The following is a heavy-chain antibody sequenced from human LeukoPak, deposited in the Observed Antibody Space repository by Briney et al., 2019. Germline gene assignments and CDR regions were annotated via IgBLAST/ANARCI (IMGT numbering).Heavy chain of an antibody. Sequence: SVKVSCKASGGTFSSYAISWVRQAPGQGLEWMGGIIPIFGTANYAQKFQGRVTITADESTSTAYMELSSLRSEDTAVYYCATPYCGGDCYSTYYFDYWGQGTLVTVSS. V-gene: IGHV1-69*13. CDR1: GGTFSSYA. CDR2: IIPIFGTA. J-gene: IGHJ4*02. D-gene: IGHD2-21*02. CDR3: ATPYCGGDCYSTYYFDY.